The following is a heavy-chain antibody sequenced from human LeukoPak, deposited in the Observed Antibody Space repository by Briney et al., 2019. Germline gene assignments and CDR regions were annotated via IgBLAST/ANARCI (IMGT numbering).Heavy chain of an antibody. CDR3: ARARAPVTRISSFDI. Sequence: PGGSLRLSYAASGFTFSSYSMNWVRQAPGKGLEWVSSISSSSNYIYYADSVKGRFTISRDNAKNSLYLQMNSLRADDTAVYYCARARAPVTRISSFDIWGQGTMVTVSS. D-gene: IGHD4-17*01. CDR2: ISSSSNYI. CDR1: GFTFSSYS. J-gene: IGHJ3*02. V-gene: IGHV3-21*01.